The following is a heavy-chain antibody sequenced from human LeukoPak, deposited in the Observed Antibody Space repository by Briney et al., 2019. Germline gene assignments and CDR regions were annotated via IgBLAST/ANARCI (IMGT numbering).Heavy chain of an antibody. CDR2: VHYSGST. Sequence: SETLSLTCTVSDGSITNYDWSWVRQPPGKGLEFIGHVHYSGSTNYNPSLKSRVTISVDTSKNQFSLKLSSVTAADTAVYYCARQTAKRFDYWGQGTLVTVSS. CDR1: DGSITNYD. CDR3: ARQTAKRFDY. V-gene: IGHV4-59*08. D-gene: IGHD5-24*01. J-gene: IGHJ4*02.